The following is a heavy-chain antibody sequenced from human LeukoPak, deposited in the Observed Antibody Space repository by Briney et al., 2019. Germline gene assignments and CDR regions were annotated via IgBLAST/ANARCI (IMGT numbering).Heavy chain of an antibody. CDR1: GGSFSGYY. D-gene: IGHD6-13*01. V-gene: IGHV4-34*01. J-gene: IGHJ6*02. CDR3: ARVRSSSWYPDYGMDV. CDR2: INHSGST. Sequence: SETLSLTCAVYGGSFSGYYWSWIRQPPGKGLEWIGEINHSGSTNYNPSLKSRVTISVDTSKNQFSLKLSSVTAADTAAYYCARVRSSSWYPDYGMDVWGQGTTVTVSS.